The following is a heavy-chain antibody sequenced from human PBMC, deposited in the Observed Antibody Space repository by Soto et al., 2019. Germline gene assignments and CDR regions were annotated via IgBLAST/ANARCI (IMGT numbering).Heavy chain of an antibody. V-gene: IGHV1-69*08. CDR3: AGDPDSHYNDSHASSYP. Sequence: QVQLVQSGAEVKKPGSSVKVSCKASGGTFSTYTITWVRQAPGQGLEWMGRIIPIIGIINYAQKFQGRVTISADKSTGTAYMEPTGLRSDDTAVYYCAGDPDSHYNDSHASSYPWGQGTLVTVSS. CDR2: IIPIIGII. J-gene: IGHJ5*02. D-gene: IGHD4-4*01. CDR1: GGTFSTYT.